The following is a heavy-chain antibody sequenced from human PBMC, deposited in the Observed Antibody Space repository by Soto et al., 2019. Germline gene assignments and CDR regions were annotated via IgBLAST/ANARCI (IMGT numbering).Heavy chain of an antibody. D-gene: IGHD2-2*01. V-gene: IGHV3-23*01. CDR1: GFTFSSYA. Sequence: GGSLRLSCAASGFTFSSYAMSWVRQAPGKGLEWVSVISGSADNTNYADSVKGRFTISRDNSKNTLYLQMNSLRVEDTAAYYCAKGSRESATCCGEDWGRGTLVTGSS. CDR3: AKGSRESATCCGED. CDR2: ISGSADNT. J-gene: IGHJ4*02.